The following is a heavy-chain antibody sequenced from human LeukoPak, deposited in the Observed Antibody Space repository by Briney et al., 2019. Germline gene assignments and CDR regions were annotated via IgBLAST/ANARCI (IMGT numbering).Heavy chain of an antibody. CDR3: AREVKGMISVGFDP. CDR2: IYTSGST. J-gene: IGHJ5*02. CDR1: GGSISSGSYY. V-gene: IGHV4-61*02. D-gene: IGHD3/OR15-3a*01. Sequence: SETLSLTCTVSGGSISSGSYYWSWIRQPAGKGLEWIGRIYTSGSTNYNPSLKSRVTISVDTSKNQFSLKLSSVTAADTAVYYCAREVKGMISVGFDPWGQGTLVTVSS.